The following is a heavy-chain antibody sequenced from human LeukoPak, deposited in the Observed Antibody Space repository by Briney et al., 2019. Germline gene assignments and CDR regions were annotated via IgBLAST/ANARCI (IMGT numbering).Heavy chain of an antibody. V-gene: IGHV4-4*07. CDR2: IYTSGST. Sequence: SSETLSLTCTVSGDSISSYYWSWIRQPAGKGLEWIGRIYTSGSTNYNPSLKSRVTMSVDTSKNQFSLKLSSVTAADTAVYYCARDSRTRNGYYPDYWGQGTLVTVSS. CDR3: ARDSRTRNGYYPDY. D-gene: IGHD3-22*01. CDR1: GDSISSYY. J-gene: IGHJ4*02.